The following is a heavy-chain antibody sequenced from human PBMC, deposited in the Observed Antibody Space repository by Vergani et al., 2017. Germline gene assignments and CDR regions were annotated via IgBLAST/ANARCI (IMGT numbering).Heavy chain of an antibody. J-gene: IGHJ3*01. CDR1: SHTFKTYG. D-gene: IGHD1-1*01. CDR2: IRPYTGHT. CDR3: ARVAPSNSEVTPTAFDV. V-gene: IGHV1-18*01. Sequence: QVQLVQSGAELKKPGASVSVSCKGSSHTFKTYGISWVRQAPGKGLEWMAWIRPYTGHTIYAQKFQDRVTMTADTSTNTAYMELRSLRSDGTAVYFCARVAPSNSEVTPTAFDVWGQGTMVTVSS.